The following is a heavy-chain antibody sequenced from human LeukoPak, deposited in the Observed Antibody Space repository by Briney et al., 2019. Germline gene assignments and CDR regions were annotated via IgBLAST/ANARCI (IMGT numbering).Heavy chain of an antibody. CDR3: ARDRGEWLRFHDY. V-gene: IGHV1-18*01. J-gene: IGHJ4*02. D-gene: IGHD5-12*01. Sequence: GASVKVSYKASGYTFTTYGISWVRQTPGQGLEWMGWISAYNGNTNYAQKLQGRVTITTDTSTSTAYMELRSLRSDDTAVYYCARDRGEWLRFHDYWGQGTLVTVSS. CDR2: ISAYNGNT. CDR1: GYTFTTYG.